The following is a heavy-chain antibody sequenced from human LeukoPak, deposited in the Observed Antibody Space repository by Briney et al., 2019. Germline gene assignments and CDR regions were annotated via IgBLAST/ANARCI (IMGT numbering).Heavy chain of an antibody. D-gene: IGHD6-19*01. CDR1: GFTFSDYY. CDR2: INSGGNAF. V-gene: IGHV3-11*01. J-gene: IGHJ4*02. Sequence: GESLRLSCAASGFTFSDYYMNWIRQAPGKGLEWISYINSGGNAFYYADSVKGRFTISRDNAENSLYLHMSSLRAEDAAVYYCARGEYSSGWYGSDFDYWGQEALVTVSS. CDR3: ARGEYSSGWYGSDFDY.